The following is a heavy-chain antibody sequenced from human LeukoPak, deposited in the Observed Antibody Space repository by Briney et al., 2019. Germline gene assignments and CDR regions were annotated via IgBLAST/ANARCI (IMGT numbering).Heavy chain of an antibody. J-gene: IGHJ4*02. V-gene: IGHV3-15*01. CDR3: TNTWGVGY. D-gene: IGHD1-26*01. CDR2: IKRKSDGETT. CDR1: GFSFSSYA. Sequence: GGSLRLSCAASGFSFSSYAMSWVRQAPGKGLEWVGRIKRKSDGETTDYNAPVKGRFSVSRDDSKNTAYLQMNSLKTEDTAVYYCTNTWGVGYWGQGTLVTVSS.